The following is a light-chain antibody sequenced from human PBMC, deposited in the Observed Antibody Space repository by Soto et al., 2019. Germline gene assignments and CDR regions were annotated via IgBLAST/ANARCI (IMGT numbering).Light chain of an antibody. Sequence: EVVLTQSPVTLSLSPGERATLSCRASQSFRGLLSWYQQKPGQAPRLLIYDAYNRATGIPPRFSGSGSGTDFTLTTSSLEPEDSAVYYCQQRHMWPITFGQGTRVEIK. CDR3: QQRHMWPIT. J-gene: IGKJ5*01. CDR1: QSFRGL. CDR2: DAY. V-gene: IGKV3-11*01.